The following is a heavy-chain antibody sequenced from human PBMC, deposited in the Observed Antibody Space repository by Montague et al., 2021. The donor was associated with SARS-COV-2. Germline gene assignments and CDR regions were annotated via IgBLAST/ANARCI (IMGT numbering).Heavy chain of an antibody. D-gene: IGHD3-10*01. V-gene: IGHV3-21*01. CDR1: GFTFSSYS. Sequence: SLRLSCAASGFTFSSYSMNWVRQAPGKGLEWVSSISSSSSYIYYADSVKGRFTISRDNAKNSLYLQMNSLRAEDTAVYYCARSHELWFGENPQGPGAFDIWGQGTMATVSS. CDR2: ISSSSSYI. CDR3: ARSHELWFGENPQGPGAFDI. J-gene: IGHJ3*02.